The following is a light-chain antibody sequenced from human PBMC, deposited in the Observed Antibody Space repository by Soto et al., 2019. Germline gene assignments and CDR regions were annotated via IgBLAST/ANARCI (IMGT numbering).Light chain of an antibody. Sequence: DIQMTQSPATLSASVGDRVTITCRASQRVDRWLAWYQQKPGQAPKLLISDASTLESGVPSRFSGSGSVTEFTLTITSXXXDDFATYYCQQYKDYTYTFGQGTRV. J-gene: IGKJ1*01. CDR3: QQYKDYTYT. CDR2: DAS. V-gene: IGKV1-5*01. CDR1: QRVDRW.